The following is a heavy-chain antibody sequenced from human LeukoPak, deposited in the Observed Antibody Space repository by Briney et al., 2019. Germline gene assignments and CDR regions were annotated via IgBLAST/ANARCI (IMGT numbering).Heavy chain of an antibody. J-gene: IGHJ4*02. CDR1: GGSISSYY. Sequence: SETLSLTCTVSGGSISSYYWSWIRQPAGKGLEWIGRIYTSGSTNYNPSLKSRVTISVDTSENQFSLKLSSVTAADTAVYYCARDSITIFGEAFDYWGQGTLVTVSS. CDR2: IYTSGST. D-gene: IGHD3-3*01. V-gene: IGHV4-4*07. CDR3: ARDSITIFGEAFDY.